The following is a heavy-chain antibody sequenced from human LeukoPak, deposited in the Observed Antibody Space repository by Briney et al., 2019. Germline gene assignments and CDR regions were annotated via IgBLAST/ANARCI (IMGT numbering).Heavy chain of an antibody. Sequence: SGPTLVKPTQTLTLTFTFSGFSLSTSGVGVGWIRQPPGKALEWLALIYWNDDKRYSPSQKSRLTITKDTSKNQVVLKMTNMDPVDTTTYYCAHSPPDRSSYCGSTSCLNWLDPWGQGTLVTVSS. CDR1: GFSLSTSGVG. J-gene: IGHJ5*02. CDR2: IYWNDDK. CDR3: AHSPPDRSSYCGSTSCLNWLDP. D-gene: IGHD2-2*01. V-gene: IGHV2-5*01.